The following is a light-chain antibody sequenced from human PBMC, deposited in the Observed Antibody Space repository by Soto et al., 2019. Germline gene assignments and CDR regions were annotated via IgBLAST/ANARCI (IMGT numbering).Light chain of an antibody. V-gene: IGKV3-20*01. CDR1: QSVSSSD. CDR3: QQYGSSPLT. CDR2: GAS. Sequence: IVLTHSPGTLSLSPGERVTLSCRASQSVSSSDLAWYQQKPGQAPRLLIYGASSRATGITDRFSGSGSGTDFTLTIRRLEPEDFAVYYCQQYGSSPLTFGGGTKVEIK. J-gene: IGKJ4*01.